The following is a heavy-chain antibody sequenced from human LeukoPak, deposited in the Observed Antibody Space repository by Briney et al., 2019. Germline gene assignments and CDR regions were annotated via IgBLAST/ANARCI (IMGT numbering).Heavy chain of an antibody. V-gene: IGHV4-61*02. D-gene: IGHD6-19*01. CDR2: IYTSGTS. CDR3: ATMTSGIAVAGTGPDESDY. J-gene: IGHJ4*02. Sequence: SETLSLTCVVSGGSISSGDYYWNWIRQPAGKGLQWIGRIYTSGTSNYNPSLESRVTISIDTSKNQFSLKLSSVTAADTAVYYCATMTSGIAVAGTGPDESDYWGQGTLVTVSS. CDR1: GGSISSGDYY.